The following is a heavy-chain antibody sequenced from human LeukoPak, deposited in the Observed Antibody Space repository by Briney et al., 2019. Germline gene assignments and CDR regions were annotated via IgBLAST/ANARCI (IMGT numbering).Heavy chain of an antibody. CDR1: GYTFTHYA. V-gene: IGHV1-18*01. Sequence: GASVKVSCKASGYTFTHYAVSWVRQAPGQGLEYMGYISAYNGNTNYAQNLQGRVTMTTDTSTTTVYMELRSLRSDDTAVYYCARLYSSGWPLECMDVWARGPQSPS. D-gene: IGHD6-19*01. J-gene: IGHJ6*02. CDR3: ARLYSSGWPLECMDV. CDR2: ISAYNGNT.